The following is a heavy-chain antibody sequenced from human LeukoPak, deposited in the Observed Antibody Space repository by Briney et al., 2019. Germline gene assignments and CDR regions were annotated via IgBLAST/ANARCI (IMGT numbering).Heavy chain of an antibody. V-gene: IGHV4-38-2*02. CDR2: VHHTGTT. Sequence: SETLSLTCSVSGYPISNGYYWGWIRQSPGTGLHWIASVHHTGTTYYNPSLKSRVAISADTSKNQFSLKLTSVTAADTAVYYCARGEYYYYYYMDVWGNGTTVTVSS. CDR3: ARGEYYYYYYMDV. J-gene: IGHJ6*03. CDR1: GYPISNGYY.